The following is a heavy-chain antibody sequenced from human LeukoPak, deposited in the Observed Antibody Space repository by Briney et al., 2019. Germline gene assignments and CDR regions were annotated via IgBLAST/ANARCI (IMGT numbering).Heavy chain of an antibody. D-gene: IGHD3-10*01. Sequence: GGSLRLACAAPKFTFSTSALSWVRQAPGRGLEWVSGISGSGAKAYYSDSVKGRFTISRDNSKSMLYLQMNSLRVEDTALYYCAKDPDGSGAFDIWGQGTMVTVSS. J-gene: IGHJ3*02. CDR2: ISGSGAKA. V-gene: IGHV3-23*01. CDR1: KFTFSTSA. CDR3: AKDPDGSGAFDI.